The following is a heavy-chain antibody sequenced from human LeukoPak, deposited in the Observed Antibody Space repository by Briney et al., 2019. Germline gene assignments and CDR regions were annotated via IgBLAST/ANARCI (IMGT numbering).Heavy chain of an antibody. CDR3: ARSLEWSWANGMDV. CDR1: GLTFSSYA. D-gene: IGHD3-3*01. Sequence: GGSLRLSCAASGLTFSSYAMHWVRQAPGKGLEWVAVISYDGSNKYYADSVKGRFTISRDNSKNTLYLQMNSLRAEDTAVYYCARSLEWSWANGMDVWGQGTTVTVSS. V-gene: IGHV3-30-3*01. J-gene: IGHJ6*02. CDR2: ISYDGSNK.